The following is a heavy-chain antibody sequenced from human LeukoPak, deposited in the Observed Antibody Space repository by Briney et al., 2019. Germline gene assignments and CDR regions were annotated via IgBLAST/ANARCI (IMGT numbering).Heavy chain of an antibody. CDR2: VNTVSSYI. Sequence: PGGSLRLSCAASGFTFSDCSMNWVRQAPGKGLEWVASVNTVSSYIYYADSMRGRFTISRDNAKNSLFLQMNSLRAEDTAVHYCARLRRNSDRSDFFYYYDHWGQGTLVTVSS. J-gene: IGHJ4*02. CDR3: ARLRRNSDRSDFFYYYDH. V-gene: IGHV3-21*01. D-gene: IGHD3-22*01. CDR1: GFTFSDCS.